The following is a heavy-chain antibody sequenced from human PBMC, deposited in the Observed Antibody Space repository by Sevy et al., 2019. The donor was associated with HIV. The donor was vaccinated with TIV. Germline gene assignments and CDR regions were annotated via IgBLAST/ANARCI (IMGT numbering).Heavy chain of an antibody. V-gene: IGHV1-69*04. J-gene: IGHJ3*02. Sequence: ASVKVSCKASGGTFSSYAISWVRQAPGQGLEWMGRIIPILGIANYAQKFQGRVTITADKSTSTAYMELSSLRSQDTAVYYCAREPALALHAFDIWGQGTMVTVSS. D-gene: IGHD2-21*01. CDR1: GGTFSSYA. CDR3: AREPALALHAFDI. CDR2: IIPILGIA.